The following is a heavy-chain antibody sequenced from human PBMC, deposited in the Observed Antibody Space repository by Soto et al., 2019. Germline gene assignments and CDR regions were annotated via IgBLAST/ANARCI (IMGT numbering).Heavy chain of an antibody. CDR2: SHQSGNT. CDR3: ATRDTGRFY. D-gene: IGHD2-2*02. V-gene: IGHV4-4*02. Sequence: QVQLQESGPGLVKPSGTLSLTCAVSGVSISSHDWWTWVRQPPGKGLEWIGESHQSGNTNYNSSLESRVTISLDKSKNQFSLKLTSVTVADTAVYYCATRDTGRFYRGQGTLVTVSS. CDR1: GVSISSHDW. J-gene: IGHJ4*02.